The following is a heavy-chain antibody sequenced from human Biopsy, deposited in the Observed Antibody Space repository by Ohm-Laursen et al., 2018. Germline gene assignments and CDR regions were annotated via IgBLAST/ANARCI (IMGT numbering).Heavy chain of an antibody. Sequence: SLRLPCSAPGFTFSGFSMNWVRQAPGKGLEWVSSISASGNHIYYTDSVKGRFTVSRDNGKNSVYLQMNSLRVEDTAVYYCARDGEAKYCKHGVCPSDFWGQGTLVTVSS. D-gene: IGHD2-8*01. CDR2: ISASGNHI. J-gene: IGHJ4*02. V-gene: IGHV3-21*01. CDR1: GFTFSGFS. CDR3: ARDGEAKYCKHGVCPSDF.